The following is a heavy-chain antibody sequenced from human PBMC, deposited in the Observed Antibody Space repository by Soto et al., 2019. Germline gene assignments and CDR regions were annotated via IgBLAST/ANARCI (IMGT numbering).Heavy chain of an antibody. CDR2: LNNRSSYA. V-gene: IGHV3-11*05. J-gene: IGHJ4*02. CDR1: GFTFSDYY. D-gene: IGHD1-26*01. CDR3: ARGLPRQVGATPYYFDY. Sequence: QVQLVESGGGLVKPGGSLRLSCAASGFTFSDYYMTWIRQAPGKGLEWISYLNNRSSYANYADSVRGRFTISRDNAKNSLSLQRDSLRADDTAVYYCARGLPRQVGATPYYFDYWGQGTLVTVSS.